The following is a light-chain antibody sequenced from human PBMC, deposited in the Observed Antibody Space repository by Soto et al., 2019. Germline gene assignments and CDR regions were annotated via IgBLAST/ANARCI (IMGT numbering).Light chain of an antibody. CDR3: QQYGSSPGT. Sequence: EIGLTQSPGTLSLSPGERATLSCRASQSVSSSYLAWYQQKPGQAHRLLIYGASSRATGIPDRFSGIGSGTEFTLTISRLEPEDCAVYYCQQYGSSPGTFGQGTKVEIK. CDR2: GAS. J-gene: IGKJ1*01. CDR1: QSVSSSY. V-gene: IGKV3-20*01.